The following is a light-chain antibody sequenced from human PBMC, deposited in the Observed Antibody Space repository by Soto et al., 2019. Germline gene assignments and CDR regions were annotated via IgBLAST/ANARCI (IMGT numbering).Light chain of an antibody. CDR2: SNN. CDR3: AAWDDSLNGRYV. CDR1: SSNIGSNT. Sequence: QSVLTQPPSASGTPGQRVTISCSGSSSNIGSNTVNWYQQLPGTAPKLLIYSNNQRPSGVPDRFSGSKSGTSAYLAISGLQSEDEADYYCAAWDDSLNGRYVFGTGTKLTVL. J-gene: IGLJ1*01. V-gene: IGLV1-44*01.